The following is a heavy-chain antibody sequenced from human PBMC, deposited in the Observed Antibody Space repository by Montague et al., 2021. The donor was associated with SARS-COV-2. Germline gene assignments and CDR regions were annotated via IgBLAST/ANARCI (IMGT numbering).Heavy chain of an antibody. CDR2: IYYSGST. CDR1: GGSISSGGSY. V-gene: IGHV4-31*03. D-gene: IGHD3-22*01. Sequence: TLSLTCTVSGGSISSGGSYWSCIRQHPGKGLEWIGYIYYSGSTYYXPSLKSRVTISVDTSKNQFSLKLSSVTAADTAVYYCARVRITMIIVVTYFDYWGQGTLVTVSS. J-gene: IGHJ4*02. CDR3: ARVRITMIIVVTYFDY.